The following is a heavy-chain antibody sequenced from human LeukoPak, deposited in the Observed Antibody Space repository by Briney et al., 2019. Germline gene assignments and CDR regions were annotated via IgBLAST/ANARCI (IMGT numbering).Heavy chain of an antibody. J-gene: IGHJ6*02. Sequence: GGSLRLSCAASGFTFSSYAMHWVRQAPGKGLEWVAVISYDGSNKYYADSVKGRFTISRDNSKNTLYLQMNSLRAEDTAVYYCARTTIPYCSGGSCYGMDVWGQGTTVTVSS. CDR3: ARTTIPYCSGGSCYGMDV. V-gene: IGHV3-30-3*01. CDR2: ISYDGSNK. D-gene: IGHD2-15*01. CDR1: GFTFSSYA.